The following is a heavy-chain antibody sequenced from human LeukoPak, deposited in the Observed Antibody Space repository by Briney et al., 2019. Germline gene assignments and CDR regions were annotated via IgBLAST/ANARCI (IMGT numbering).Heavy chain of an antibody. J-gene: IGHJ4*02. CDR1: GFTVSSNY. D-gene: IGHD5-18*01. Sequence: QPGGSLRLSCAASGFTVSSNYMSWVRQAPGKGLEWVSVIYSGGSTYYADSVKGRFTISRDNAKNSLYLQMNSLRAEDTALYYCARVDRGYSYAPEGYWGQGTLVTVSS. CDR3: ARVDRGYSYAPEGY. CDR2: IYSGGST. V-gene: IGHV3-53*01.